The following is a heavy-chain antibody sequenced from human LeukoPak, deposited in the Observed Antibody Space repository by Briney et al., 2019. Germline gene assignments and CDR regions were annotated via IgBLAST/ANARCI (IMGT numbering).Heavy chain of an antibody. V-gene: IGHV3-23*01. Sequence: PGGSLRLSCAASGFTFSTYAMTWVRQAPGKGLEWVSGISGSGGSTYYADSVKGRFTISRDNSKNTLYLQMNSLRAEDTAVYYCAKGPYCSSTSCYTYSRWFFDYWGQGTLVTVSS. CDR3: AKGPYCSSTSCYTYSRWFFDY. CDR1: GFTFSTYA. D-gene: IGHD2-2*02. J-gene: IGHJ4*02. CDR2: ISGSGGST.